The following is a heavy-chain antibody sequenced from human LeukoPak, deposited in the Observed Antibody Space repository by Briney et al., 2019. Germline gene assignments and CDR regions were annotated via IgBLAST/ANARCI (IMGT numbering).Heavy chain of an antibody. CDR1: GGTFSSYA. CDR3: ARDLRGDYGDY. J-gene: IGHJ4*02. CDR2: IIPILGIA. Sequence: EASVKVSCKASGGTFSSYAISWVRQAPGQGLEWMGRIIPILGIANYAQKFQGRVTITADKSTSTAYMELSSLRSEDTAVYYCARDLRGDYGDYWGQGTLVTVSS. V-gene: IGHV1-69*04.